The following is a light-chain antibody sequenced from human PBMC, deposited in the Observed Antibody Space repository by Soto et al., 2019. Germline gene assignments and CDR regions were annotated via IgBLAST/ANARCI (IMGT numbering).Light chain of an antibody. V-gene: IGLV2-14*01. CDR3: CSYTTSNTRQIV. CDR1: SSDVGGYNY. J-gene: IGLJ1*01. Sequence: QSALTQPASVSGSPGQSITISCNGTSSDVGGYNYVSWYQQHPGKAPKFMIYDVSNRPSGVSNRFSGSKSGNTASLTISGLQAEDEADYYCCSYTTSNTRQIVFGTGTKLTVL. CDR2: DVS.